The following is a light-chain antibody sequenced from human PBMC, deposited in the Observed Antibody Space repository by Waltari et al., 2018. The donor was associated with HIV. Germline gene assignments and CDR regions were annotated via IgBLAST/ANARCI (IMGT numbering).Light chain of an antibody. V-gene: IGKV3-15*01. Sequence: EILMTQSPATLSVSPGERATLPCRASQSINNNVAWYQQKPGQAPRLLIYAASTGATGIPARFSGSGSVTEFTLTISSLQSEDFAVYYCQQYNNWPGITFGPGTKVDIK. CDR3: QQYNNWPGIT. CDR2: AAS. J-gene: IGKJ3*01. CDR1: QSINNN.